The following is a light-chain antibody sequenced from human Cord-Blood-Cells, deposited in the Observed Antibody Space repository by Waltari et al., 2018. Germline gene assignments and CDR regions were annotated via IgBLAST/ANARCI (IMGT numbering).Light chain of an antibody. J-gene: IGLJ2*01. CDR1: SRDVGGSNY. Sequence: QSALTPPPSASGSPGQSVTISCTGTSRDVGGSNYVPWYQQHPGKAPTLMIYEVSKRPSGVPDRFSGSKSGNTASLTVSGLQAEDEADYYCSSYAGSNNLVFGGGTKLTVL. CDR3: SSYAGSNNLV. CDR2: EVS. V-gene: IGLV2-8*01.